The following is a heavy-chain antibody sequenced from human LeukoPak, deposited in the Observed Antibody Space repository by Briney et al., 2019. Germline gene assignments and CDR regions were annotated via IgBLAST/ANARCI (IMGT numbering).Heavy chain of an antibody. J-gene: IGHJ6*02. CDR1: GFTFSSYG. Sequence: GGSQRLSCAASGFTFSSYGMHWVRQAPGKGLEWVAFIRYDGSNKYYADSVKGRFTISRDNSKNTLYLQMNSLRAEDTAVYYCANRGYDILTGYWNYYYYYGMDVWGQGTTVTVSS. V-gene: IGHV3-30*02. D-gene: IGHD3-9*01. CDR3: ANRGYDILTGYWNYYYYYGMDV. CDR2: IRYDGSNK.